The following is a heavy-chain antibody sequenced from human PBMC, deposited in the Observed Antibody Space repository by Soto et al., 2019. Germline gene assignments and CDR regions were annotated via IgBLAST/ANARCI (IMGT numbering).Heavy chain of an antibody. J-gene: IGHJ5*02. CDR3: SRNPYGSGLFDP. CDR1: GYNFIDYD. Sequence: QVPLVQSGAEVKKPGASVKVSCKASGYNFIDYDINWMRQSTGQGLEWMGWMTPNSGNTGYAQKFQGRVTLTRDTSIGTAYMELSSLKLEDTAVYYCSRNPYGSGLFDPWGQGTLVTVSS. CDR2: MTPNSGNT. V-gene: IGHV1-8*01. D-gene: IGHD6-19*01.